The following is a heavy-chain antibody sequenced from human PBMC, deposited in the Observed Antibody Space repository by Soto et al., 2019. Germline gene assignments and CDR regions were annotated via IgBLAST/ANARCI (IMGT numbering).Heavy chain of an antibody. CDR3: ARGIDIVVVVAASHEYLDY. CDR1: GFTFSSYG. J-gene: IGHJ4*02. D-gene: IGHD2-15*01. Sequence: LRLSCAASGFTFSSYGMHWVRQAPGKGLEWVAVIWYDGSNKYYADSVKGRFTISRDNSKNTLYLQMNSLRAEDTAVYYCARGIDIVVVVAASHEYLDYWGQGTLVTVSS. V-gene: IGHV3-33*01. CDR2: IWYDGSNK.